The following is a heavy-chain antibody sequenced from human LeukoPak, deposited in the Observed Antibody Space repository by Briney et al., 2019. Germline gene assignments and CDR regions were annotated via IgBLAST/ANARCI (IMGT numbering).Heavy chain of an antibody. CDR2: IYTNGST. J-gene: IGHJ2*01. CDR1: GGFISSYY. D-gene: IGHD3-3*01. Sequence: PSETLSLTCTVSGGFISSYYWSWIRQPAGKGLEWIGRIYTNGSTNYNPSLKSRVTMSVDTSKNQFSLKLSSVTAADTAVYYCARLRFLEFDWYFDLWGRGTLVTVSS. V-gene: IGHV4-4*07. CDR3: ARLRFLEFDWYFDL.